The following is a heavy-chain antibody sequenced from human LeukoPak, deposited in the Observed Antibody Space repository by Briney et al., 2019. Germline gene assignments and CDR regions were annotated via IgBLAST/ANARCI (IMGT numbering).Heavy chain of an antibody. CDR1: GFTFSSYG. D-gene: IGHD1-26*01. V-gene: IGHV3-30*03. CDR2: ISYDGSNK. CDR3: ARVRVGAVYDAFDI. Sequence: GGSLRLSCAASGFTFSSYGMHWVRQAPGKGLEWVAVISYDGSNKYYADSVKGRFTISRDNSKNTLYLQMNSLRAEDTAVYYCARVRVGAVYDAFDIWGQGTMVTVSS. J-gene: IGHJ3*02.